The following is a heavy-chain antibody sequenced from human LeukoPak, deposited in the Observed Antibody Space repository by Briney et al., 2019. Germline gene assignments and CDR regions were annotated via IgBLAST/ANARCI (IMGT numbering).Heavy chain of an antibody. CDR1: GVSISSSNW. CDR2: IYHSGST. Sequence: SETLSLTCAVSGVSISSSNWWSWVRQPPGKGLEWIGEIYHSGSTNYNPSLKSRVTISVDKSKNQFSLKLSSVTAADTAVYYCARGASLPDPKWIPNPIDYWGQGTLVTVSS. CDR3: ARGASLPDPKWIPNPIDY. D-gene: IGHD5-12*01. J-gene: IGHJ4*02. V-gene: IGHV4-4*02.